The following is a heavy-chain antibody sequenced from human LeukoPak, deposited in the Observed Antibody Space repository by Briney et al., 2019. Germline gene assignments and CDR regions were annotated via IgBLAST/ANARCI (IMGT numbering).Heavy chain of an antibody. V-gene: IGHV4-39*01. CDR3: ARLGGSKQWLVPRYFAL. D-gene: IGHD6-19*01. Sequence: SETLSLTCTVSGGSISSSSYYWGWIRQPPGKGLEWIGSIYYSGSTYYNPSLKSRVTISVDTSKNQFSLKLSSVTAADTAVYYCARLGGSKQWLVPRYFALWGRGTLVTVSS. CDR2: IYYSGST. CDR1: GGSISSSSYY. J-gene: IGHJ2*01.